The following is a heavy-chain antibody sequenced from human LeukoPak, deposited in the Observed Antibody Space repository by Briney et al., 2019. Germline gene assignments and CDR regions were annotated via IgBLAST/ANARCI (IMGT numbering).Heavy chain of an antibody. D-gene: IGHD4/OR15-4a*01. J-gene: IGHJ5*02. CDR1: RGSISGYS. CDR3: VRGPYGASISKWFDP. V-gene: IGHV4-59*01. CDR2: IYNSGDT. Sequence: SETLSLTCTVSRGSISGYSWSWIRQSPGGGLEWIGYIYNSGDTAYNPALRSRVTLSVDTSKNQFSLQLRSVTTADTAVYYCVRGPYGASISKWFDPWGQGTQVIVSP.